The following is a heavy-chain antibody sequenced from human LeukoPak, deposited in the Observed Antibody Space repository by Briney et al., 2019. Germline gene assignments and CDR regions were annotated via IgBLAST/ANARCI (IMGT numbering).Heavy chain of an antibody. CDR2: MNPNSRNT. J-gene: IGHJ6*04. D-gene: IGHD2-2*02. Sequence: ASVKVSCKASGYTFTSYDINWVRQAAGQGLEWMGWMNPNSRNTGYAQKFQGRVAMTRNTPISTAYMELSSLRSEDTAVYYCARAGYCSSTSCYTFDVWGEGTTVTVSS. V-gene: IGHV1-8*01. CDR3: ARAGYCSSTSCYTFDV. CDR1: GYTFTSYD.